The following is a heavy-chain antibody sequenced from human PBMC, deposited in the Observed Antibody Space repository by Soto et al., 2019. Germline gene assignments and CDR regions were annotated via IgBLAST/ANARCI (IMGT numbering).Heavy chain of an antibody. CDR2: IYWDDSK. J-gene: IGHJ4*02. V-gene: IGHV2-5*02. Sequence: QITLKESGPTLVKPTQTLPLTCTFSGFSLSANGVGVGWIRQPPGKALEWLALIYWDDSKEYSPSLKSRLTITKDTSRNEVVLTMTNMDPVDTATYYCAKKGGGDYVLGYWGQGTLVTVSS. CDR1: GFSLSANGVG. D-gene: IGHD4-17*01. CDR3: AKKGGGDYVLGY.